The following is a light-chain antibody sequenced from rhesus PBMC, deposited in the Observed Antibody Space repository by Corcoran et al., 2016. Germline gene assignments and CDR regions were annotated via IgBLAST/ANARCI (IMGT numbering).Light chain of an antibody. CDR3: LQDYTTPLT. CDR1: QSINNW. V-gene: IGKV1-94*01. J-gene: IGKJ4*01. Sequence: DIQMTQSPSSLSASVGDTVTITCRASQSINNWLAWYQQKPGKAPTLLIYAASSLQTGVSSRFSGSGSGTDYTLTISSLQPEDVATYYCLQDYTTPLTFGGGTKVEIK. CDR2: AAS.